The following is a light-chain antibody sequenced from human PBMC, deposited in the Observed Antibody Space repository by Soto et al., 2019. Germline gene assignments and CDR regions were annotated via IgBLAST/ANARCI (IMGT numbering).Light chain of an antibody. J-gene: IGLJ1*01. CDR1: ALPKQY. Sequence: SYELTQPPSVSVSPGQTARITCSGDALPKQYAYWYQQKPGQAPVLVIYKDSERPSGIPERFSSSSSGTTVTLTISGVQAEDEADYYCQSADSSGTYVFGTGTKVTV. CDR3: QSADSSGTYV. V-gene: IGLV3-25*02. CDR2: KDS.